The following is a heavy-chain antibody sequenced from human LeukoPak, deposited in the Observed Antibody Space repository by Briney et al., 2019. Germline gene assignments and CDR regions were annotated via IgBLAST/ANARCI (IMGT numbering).Heavy chain of an antibody. J-gene: IGHJ6*02. Sequence: PGGSLILSCTASGFTFSTYWMSWVRQTPEKGLEWVANIKEDGSEEVYVDSVKGRFTISRDNAKSSLYLQMNSLRTEDTAVYYCARDPYSRSWSYGMDVWGQGTTVTVSS. CDR3: ARDPYSRSWSYGMDV. D-gene: IGHD6-13*01. CDR1: GFTFSTYW. V-gene: IGHV3-7*05. CDR2: IKEDGSEE.